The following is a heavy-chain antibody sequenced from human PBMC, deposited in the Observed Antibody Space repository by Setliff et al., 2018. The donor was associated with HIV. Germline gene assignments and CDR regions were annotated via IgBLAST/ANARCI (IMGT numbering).Heavy chain of an antibody. D-gene: IGHD6-19*01. J-gene: IGHJ4*02. CDR3: ARGRGWYGY. V-gene: IGHV4-39*01. Sequence: SETLSLTCSVSGGSFSSDSYYWGWIRQPPGKGLEWIGEINYSGGTNYIPSLKSRVTISVDTSKNQFSLKLSSVSAADTAVYYCARGRGWYGYWGQGTVVTVSS. CDR2: INYSGGT. CDR1: GGSFSSDSYY.